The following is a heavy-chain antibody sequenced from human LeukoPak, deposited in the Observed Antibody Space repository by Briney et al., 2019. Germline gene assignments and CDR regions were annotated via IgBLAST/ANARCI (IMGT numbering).Heavy chain of an antibody. J-gene: IGHJ4*02. CDR3: ACSSIAAPPHDY. CDR1: GGSISSYY. D-gene: IGHD6-6*01. CDR2: IYTSGST. Sequence: SETLSLTCTVSGGSISSYYWSWIRQPAGKGLEWIGRIYTSGSTNYNPSLKSRVTMSVDTSKNQFPLKLSSVTAADTAVYYCACSSIAAPPHDYWGQGTLVTVSS. V-gene: IGHV4-4*07.